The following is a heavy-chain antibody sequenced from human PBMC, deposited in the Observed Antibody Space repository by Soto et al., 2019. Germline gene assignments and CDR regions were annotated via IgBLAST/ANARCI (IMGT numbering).Heavy chain of an antibody. V-gene: IGHV1-2*02. J-gene: IGHJ5*02. D-gene: IGHD3-16*01. Sequence: ASVKVSCKASGYRFSDYYLHWVRQAPGQGLEWMAWINPVSGGTNYAQKFQGRVTMTGDTSTSTVYLELTGLRHDDTAVYYCERDGRNNRFGWKHEHWFDTWGQGTLVTVSS. CDR1: GYRFSDYY. CDR3: ERDGRNNRFGWKHEHWFDT. CDR2: INPVSGGT.